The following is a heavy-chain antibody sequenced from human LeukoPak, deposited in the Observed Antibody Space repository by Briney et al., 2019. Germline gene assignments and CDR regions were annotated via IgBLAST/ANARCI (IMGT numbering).Heavy chain of an antibody. CDR2: INPDGSRT. Sequence: GGSLRLSCAASGFTFSSNWMHWVRQGPGKGLVWVSRINPDGSRTDYAESVKGRFTISRDNAKNTLFLEMNSLGDEDTAVYYCSRDFNGRNDFWGQGTLVTVSS. CDR3: SRDFNGRNDF. V-gene: IGHV3-74*01. J-gene: IGHJ4*02. D-gene: IGHD1-14*01. CDR1: GFTFSSNW.